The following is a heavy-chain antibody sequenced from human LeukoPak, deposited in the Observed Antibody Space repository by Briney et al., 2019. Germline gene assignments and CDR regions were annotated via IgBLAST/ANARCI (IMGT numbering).Heavy chain of an antibody. J-gene: IGHJ4*02. Sequence: GGSLRLSCAASGFTFSSSAMSWVRQAPGKGLEWVSAISNNGGYTYYADSVQGRFTISRDNAKNTLYLQMNSLRAEDTAVYYCARAADSSGYYDYWGQGTLVTVSS. CDR1: GFTFSSSA. CDR3: ARAADSSGYYDY. CDR2: ISNNGGYT. V-gene: IGHV3-23*01. D-gene: IGHD3-22*01.